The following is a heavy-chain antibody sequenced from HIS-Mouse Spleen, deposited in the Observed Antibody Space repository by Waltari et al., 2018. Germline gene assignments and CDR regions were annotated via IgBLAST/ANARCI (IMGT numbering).Heavy chain of an antibody. J-gene: IGHJ4*02. CDR3: ATRAHEDYYDSSGYKGAFDY. D-gene: IGHD3-22*01. Sequence: EVQLLESGGGLVQPGGSLRLSCAAAGFLFSSFAMSWCPPAPGKGLEWVSAISGSGGSTYYADSVKGRFTISRDNSKNTLYLQMNSLRAEDTAVYYCATRAHEDYYDSSGYKGAFDYWGQGTLVTVSS. CDR2: ISGSGGST. V-gene: IGHV3-23*01. CDR1: GFLFSSFA.